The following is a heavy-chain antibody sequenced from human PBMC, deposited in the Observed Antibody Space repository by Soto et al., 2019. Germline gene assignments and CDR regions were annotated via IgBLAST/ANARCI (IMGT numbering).Heavy chain of an antibody. D-gene: IGHD3-10*01. Sequence: GASVKVSCKASGYTFTSYGISWVRQAPGQGLEWMGWISAYNGNTNYAQKLQGRVTMTTDTSTSTAYMELRSLRSDDTAVYYCARAYTRVPLWFGELRPQLDWFDPWGQGTLVTVSS. V-gene: IGHV1-18*01. CDR1: GYTFTSYG. CDR2: ISAYNGNT. CDR3: ARAYTRVPLWFGELRPQLDWFDP. J-gene: IGHJ5*02.